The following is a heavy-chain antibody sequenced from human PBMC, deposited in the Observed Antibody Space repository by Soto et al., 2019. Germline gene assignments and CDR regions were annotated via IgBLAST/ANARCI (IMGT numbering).Heavy chain of an antibody. Sequence: GESLKISCKGSGYSFTSYWISWVRQMPGKGLEWMGRIDPSDSYTNYSPSFQGHVTISADKSISTAYLQRSSLKASDTAMYYCARDLTEGYYYYGMDVWGQGTTVTVSS. CDR3: ARDLTEGYYYYGMDV. CDR1: GYSFTSYW. J-gene: IGHJ6*02. D-gene: IGHD3-9*01. CDR2: IDPSDSYT. V-gene: IGHV5-10-1*01.